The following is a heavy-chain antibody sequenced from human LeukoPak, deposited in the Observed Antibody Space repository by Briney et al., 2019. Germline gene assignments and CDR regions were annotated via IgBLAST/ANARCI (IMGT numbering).Heavy chain of an antibody. CDR2: IYWNDDK. V-gene: IGHV2-5*01. CDR3: AHRLSVATGDYMDV. D-gene: IGHD1-14*01. J-gene: IGHJ6*03. Sequence: SGPTLVKPTQTLTLTCTFSGFSLSSSGVGVGWIRQPPGKALEWLALIYWNDDKRYSPSLKSRLIITKATSKNQVVLTMTNMDPVDTATYYCAHRLSVATGDYMDVWGKGTTVTVSS. CDR1: GFSLSSSGVG.